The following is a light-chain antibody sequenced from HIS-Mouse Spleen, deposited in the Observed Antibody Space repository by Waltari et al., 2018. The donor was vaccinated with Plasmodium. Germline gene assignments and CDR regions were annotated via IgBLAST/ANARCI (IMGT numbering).Light chain of an antibody. Sequence: SYELTQPPSVSVSPGQTASITCSGDKLGDKYACWYQQKPGQSPVLVIYQDSKGPSGIPERFSGSNTGNTAPLTISGTQAMDEADYYCQAWDSSTAWVFGGGTKLTVL. CDR2: QDS. CDR3: QAWDSSTAWV. V-gene: IGLV3-1*01. CDR1: KLGDKY. J-gene: IGLJ2*01.